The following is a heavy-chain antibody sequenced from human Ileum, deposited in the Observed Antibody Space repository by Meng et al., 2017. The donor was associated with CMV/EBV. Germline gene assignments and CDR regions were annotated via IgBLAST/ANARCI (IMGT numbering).Heavy chain of an antibody. Sequence: GESLKISCAASGFTFSSYSMNWVRQAPGKGLEWVSSISSSSSYIYYADSVKGRFTISRDNAKNSLYLQMNSLRAEDTAVYYCARVLELPYYYYGMDVWGQGTTVTVSS. CDR2: ISSSSSYI. V-gene: IGHV3-21*01. J-gene: IGHJ6*02. CDR1: GFTFSSYS. D-gene: IGHD3-10*01. CDR3: ARVLELPYYYYGMDV.